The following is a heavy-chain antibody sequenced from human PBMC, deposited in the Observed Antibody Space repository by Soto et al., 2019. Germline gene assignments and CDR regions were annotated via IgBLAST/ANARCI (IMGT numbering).Heavy chain of an antibody. Sequence: GGSLRLSCAASGLTFTSHAMTWVRRAPGKGLEWVSTISGSGRTSFYADSVKGRFTISRDNSKNTFFLQMGGLGAEDTAIYYCAKHTGTDPDGGHFDSWGQGTLVTVSS. CDR1: GLTFTSHA. D-gene: IGHD1-26*01. V-gene: IGHV3-23*01. J-gene: IGHJ4*02. CDR3: AKHTGTDPDGGHFDS. CDR2: ISGSGRTS.